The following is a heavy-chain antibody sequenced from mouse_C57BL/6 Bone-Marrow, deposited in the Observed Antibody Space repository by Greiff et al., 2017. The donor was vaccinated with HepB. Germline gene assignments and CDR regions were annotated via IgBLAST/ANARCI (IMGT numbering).Heavy chain of an antibody. D-gene: IGHD1-1*01. CDR1: GFTFSSYA. Sequence: EVMLVESGGGLVKPGGSLKLSCAASGFTFSSYAMSWVRQTPEKRLEWVATISDGGSYTYYPDNVKGRFTISRDNAKNNLYLQMSHLKSEDTAMYYCARGGGSPFAYWGQGTLVTVSA. V-gene: IGHV5-4*03. J-gene: IGHJ3*01. CDR3: ARGGGSPFAY. CDR2: ISDGGSYT.